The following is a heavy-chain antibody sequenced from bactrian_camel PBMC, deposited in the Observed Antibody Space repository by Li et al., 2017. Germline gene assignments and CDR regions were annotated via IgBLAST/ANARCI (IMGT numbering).Heavy chain of an antibody. V-gene: IGHV3S53*01. J-gene: IGHJ4*01. CDR1: GDIIGRYC. D-gene: IGHD2*01. CDR3: AVSTLMPYPSCSSWASGQEYKY. CDR2: IESDGST. Sequence: HVQLVESGGGSVQVGGSLRLSCVASGDIIGRYCMGWFRQIPDKEREGVAGIESDGSTSYADSVKGRFTISQDNTKNTLYLSMNNLKPEDTAKYYCAVSTLMPYPSCSSWASGQEYKYWGQGTQVTVS.